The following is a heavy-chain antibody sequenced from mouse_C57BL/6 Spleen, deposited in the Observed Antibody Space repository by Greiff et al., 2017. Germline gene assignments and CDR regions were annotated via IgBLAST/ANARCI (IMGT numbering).Heavy chain of an antibody. J-gene: IGHJ1*03. CDR1: GYSITSGYY. CDR3: ARGGVYYYGSSLYFDV. Sequence: ESGPGLVKPSQSLSLTCSVTGYSITSGYYWNWIRQFPGNKLEWMGYISYDGSNNYNPSLKNRISITRDTSKNQFFLKLNSVTTEDTATYYWARGGVYYYGSSLYFDVWGTGTTVTVSS. D-gene: IGHD1-1*01. V-gene: IGHV3-6*01. CDR2: ISYDGSN.